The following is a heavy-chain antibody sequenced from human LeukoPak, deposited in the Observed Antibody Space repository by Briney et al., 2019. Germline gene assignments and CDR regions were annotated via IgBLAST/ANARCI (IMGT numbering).Heavy chain of an antibody. CDR2: ISRTSESI. CDR3: ARGTLNIPGEHGAFDY. D-gene: IGHD1-14*01. J-gene: IGHJ4*02. Sequence: KTGGSLRLSCAASGFTFNTYSMSWVRQAPGKGLEWVSIISRTSESIFYADSVKGRFTISRDNAKNSLYLQMNSLRAEDTAVYYCARGTLNIPGEHGAFDYWGQGTLVTVSS. CDR1: GFTFNTYS. V-gene: IGHV3-21*01.